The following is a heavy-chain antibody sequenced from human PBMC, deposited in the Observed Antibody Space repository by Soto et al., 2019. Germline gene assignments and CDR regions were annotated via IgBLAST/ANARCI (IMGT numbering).Heavy chain of an antibody. CDR3: ARDRYSGSRDAFDI. CDR2: INPNSGGT. CDR1: GYTFTGYY. J-gene: IGHJ3*02. D-gene: IGHD1-26*01. V-gene: IGHV1-2*02. Sequence: ASVKVSCKASGYTFTGYYMHWVRQAPGQGLEWMGWINPNSGGTNYAQKFQGRVTMTRDTSISTAYMELSRLRSDDTAVYYCARDRYSGSRDAFDIWGQGTMVTVSS.